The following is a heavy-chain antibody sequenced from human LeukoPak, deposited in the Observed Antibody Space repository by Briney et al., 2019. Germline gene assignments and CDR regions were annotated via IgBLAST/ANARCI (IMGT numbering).Heavy chain of an antibody. V-gene: IGHV3-74*01. CDR1: GFTFDDYA. CDR3: VRETDCTGGSCYLSHWFDP. Sequence: GGSLRLSCAASGFTFDDYAMHWVRQAPGKGLVWVSRINGDGTRTDYVDSVKGRFTISRDNAKNTVNLQMNSLREEDTAVYYCVRETDCTGGSCYLSHWFDPWGQGTLVTVSS. J-gene: IGHJ5*02. CDR2: INGDGTRT. D-gene: IGHD2-15*01.